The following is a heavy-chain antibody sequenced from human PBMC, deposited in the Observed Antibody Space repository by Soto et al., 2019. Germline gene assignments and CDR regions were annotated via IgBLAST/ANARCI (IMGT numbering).Heavy chain of an antibody. CDR2: INHSGST. V-gene: IGHV4-34*01. CDR3: ARDKIAGRFDY. J-gene: IGHJ4*02. CDR1: GGSFSGYY. D-gene: IGHD2-21*01. Sequence: QVQLQQWGAGLLKPSETLSLTCAVYGGSFSGYYWTWIRQPPGTGLEWIGEINHSGSTNYNPSLKSRLTTSVDTYKNQLSLKRTSVTAADTDVYYCARDKIAGRFDYWGQGTLVTVSS.